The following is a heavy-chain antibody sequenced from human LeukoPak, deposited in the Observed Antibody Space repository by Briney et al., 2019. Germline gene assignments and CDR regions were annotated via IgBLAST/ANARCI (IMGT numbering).Heavy chain of an antibody. J-gene: IGHJ6*03. V-gene: IGHV3-9*01. D-gene: IGHD6-19*01. CDR2: ISWNSGSI. CDR1: GFTFDDFA. Sequence: TGGSLRLSCVVSGFTFDDFAMHWVRQAPGKGLEWVSGISWNSGSIGYADSVKGRFTISRDNAKNSLYPQMNNLKAEDTALYYCAKVVAGSYYYYMDVWGKGTTVTISS. CDR3: AKVVAGSYYYYMDV.